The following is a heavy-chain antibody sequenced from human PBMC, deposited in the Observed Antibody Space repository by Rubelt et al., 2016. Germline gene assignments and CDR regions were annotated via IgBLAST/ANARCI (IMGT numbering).Heavy chain of an antibody. V-gene: IGHV4-39*01. Sequence: QVQLQESGPGLVKPSQTLSLTCTVSGGSISSGGYYWGWIRQPPGKGLEWIGNIYYSGSTHYNPSLKSRVTISVDTSKNQCSRKLTAGSAADTAGYYCARQYGSSSWYGEDWGQGTPVTVSS. CDR1: GGSISSGGYY. D-gene: IGHD6-13*01. J-gene: IGHJ4*02. CDR3: ARQYGSSSWYGED. CDR2: IYYSGST.